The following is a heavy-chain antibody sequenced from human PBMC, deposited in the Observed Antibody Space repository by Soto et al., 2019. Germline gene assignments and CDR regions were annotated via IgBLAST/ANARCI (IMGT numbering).Heavy chain of an antibody. D-gene: IGHD6-13*01. CDR2: IYYSGST. V-gene: IGHV4-59*01. Sequence: PSETLSLTCTVSGVSISSYYWSWILQPPGKGLEWIGYIYYSGSTNYNPSLKSRVTISVDTSKNQFSLKLSSVTAADTAVYYCARGRSSSWYRDWFDPWGQGTLVTVSS. J-gene: IGHJ5*02. CDR3: ARGRSSSWYRDWFDP. CDR1: GVSISSYY.